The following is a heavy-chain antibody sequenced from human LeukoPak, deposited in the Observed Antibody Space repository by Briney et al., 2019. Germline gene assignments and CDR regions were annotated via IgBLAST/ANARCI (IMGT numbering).Heavy chain of an antibody. Sequence: GSLRLSCAASGFTFTNAWMTWVRQAPGKGLEWVGRIYRKTDGGTTDYAAPVKGRFTISRDDSKNTLYLQMNSLKTEDTAVYYCTTDTWSGFDPWGQGTLVTVSS. J-gene: IGHJ5*02. CDR2: IYRKTDGGTT. CDR1: GFTFTNAW. D-gene: IGHD2/OR15-2a*01. V-gene: IGHV3-15*01. CDR3: TTDTWSGFDP.